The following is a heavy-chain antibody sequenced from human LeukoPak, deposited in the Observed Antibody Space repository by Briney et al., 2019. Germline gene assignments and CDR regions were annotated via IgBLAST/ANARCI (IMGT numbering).Heavy chain of an antibody. Sequence: GGSLRLSCAASGFTFRSSGMHWLCQAPATALARVPVISYDVSNKYYADSVKGRFTISRDNSKNTLYLQMNSLRAEDTAVYYCAKTLWALLPRDYYYYGMDVWGQGTTVTVSS. CDR1: GFTFRSSG. V-gene: IGHV3-30*18. CDR2: ISYDVSNK. J-gene: IGHJ6*02. D-gene: IGHD1-26*01. CDR3: AKTLWALLPRDYYYYGMDV.